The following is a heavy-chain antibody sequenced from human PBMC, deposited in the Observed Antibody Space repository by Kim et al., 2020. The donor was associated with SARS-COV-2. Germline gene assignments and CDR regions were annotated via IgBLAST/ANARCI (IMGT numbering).Heavy chain of an antibody. V-gene: IGHV1-69*13. J-gene: IGHJ5*02. Sequence: SVKVSCKASGGTFSSYAISWVRQAPGQGLEWMGGIIPIFGTANYAQKFQGRVTITADESTSTAYMELSSLRSEDTAVYYCAGESDSSSWRYWFDPWGQGTLVTVSS. CDR2: IIPIFGTA. D-gene: IGHD6-13*01. CDR1: GGTFSSYA. CDR3: AGESDSSSWRYWFDP.